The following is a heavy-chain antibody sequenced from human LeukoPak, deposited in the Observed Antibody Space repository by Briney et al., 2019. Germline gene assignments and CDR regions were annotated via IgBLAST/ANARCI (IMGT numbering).Heavy chain of an antibody. J-gene: IGHJ6*02. CDR3: ARWARGYYGMDV. CDR1: GFTFSSYS. V-gene: IGHV3-21*01. CDR2: ISSSSSYI. Sequence: GGSLRLSCAASGFTFSSYSMNWVRQAPGKGLEWVSSISSSSSYIYYADSVKGRFTISRDNAKNSLYLQMNSLRAEDTAVYYCARWARGYYGMDVWGQGTTVTVSS.